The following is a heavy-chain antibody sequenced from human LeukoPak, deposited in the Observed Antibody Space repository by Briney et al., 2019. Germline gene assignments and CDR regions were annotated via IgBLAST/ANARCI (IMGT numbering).Heavy chain of an antibody. Sequence: ASVKVSCKASGYTFTSYYMLWVRQAPGQGLEWMGIINPSGGSTSYAQKFQGRVTMTRDMSTSTVYMELSSLRSEDTAVYYCARDIYLSRHQAAFLLDYWGQGTLVTVSS. V-gene: IGHV1-46*01. D-gene: IGHD2-2*02. CDR1: GYTFTSYY. CDR3: ARDIYLSRHQAAFLLDY. CDR2: INPSGGST. J-gene: IGHJ4*02.